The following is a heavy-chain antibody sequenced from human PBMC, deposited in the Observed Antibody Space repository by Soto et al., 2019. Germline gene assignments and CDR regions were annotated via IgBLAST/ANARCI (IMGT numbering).Heavy chain of an antibody. CDR3: ARGSYGGKTFDY. J-gene: IGHJ4*02. Sequence: PGGSLRLSCAASGFTFSSYWMHWVRQAPGKGLVWVSRINSDGISTSYADSVKGRFTISRDNAKNTLYLQMNSLRAEDTAVYYCARGSYGGKTFDYWGQGTLVTVSS. D-gene: IGHD4-17*01. V-gene: IGHV3-74*01. CDR2: INSDGIST. CDR1: GFTFSSYW.